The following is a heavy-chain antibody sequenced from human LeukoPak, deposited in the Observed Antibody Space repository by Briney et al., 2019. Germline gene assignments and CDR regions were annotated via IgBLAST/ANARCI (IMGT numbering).Heavy chain of an antibody. D-gene: IGHD2-2*02. V-gene: IGHV4-39*01. Sequence: SETLSLTCTVSGGSISSSSYYWGWVRQPPGKGLEWIGSIYYSGSTYYNPSLKSRVTISVDTSKNQFSLKLSSVTAADTAVYYCASWFIVVVPAAIEGVDYWGQGTLVTVSS. CDR3: ASWFIVVVPAAIEGVDY. J-gene: IGHJ4*02. CDR2: IYYSGST. CDR1: GGSISSSSYY.